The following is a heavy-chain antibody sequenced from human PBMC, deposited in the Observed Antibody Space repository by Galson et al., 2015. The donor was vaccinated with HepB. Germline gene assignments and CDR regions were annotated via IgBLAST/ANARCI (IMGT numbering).Heavy chain of an antibody. CDR2: TYYRSKWYN. D-gene: IGHD3-22*01. J-gene: IGHJ3*02. V-gene: IGHV6-1*01. CDR3: ARDSPRSYYYDSSGYYYEPDAFDI. CDR1: GDSVSSNSAA. Sequence: CAISGDSVSSNSAAWNWIRQSPLRGLEWLGRTYYRSKWYNDYAVSVKSRITINPDTSKNQFSLQLNSVTPEDTAVYYCARDSPRSYYYDSSGYYYEPDAFDIWGQGTMVIVSS.